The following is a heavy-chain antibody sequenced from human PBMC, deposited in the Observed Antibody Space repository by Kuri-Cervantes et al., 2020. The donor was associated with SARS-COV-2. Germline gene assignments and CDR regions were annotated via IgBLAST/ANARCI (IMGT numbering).Heavy chain of an antibody. CDR2: ISSSGSTI. CDR1: GFTFSDYY. Sequence: GGSLRLSCAASGFTFSDYYMSWIRQAPGQGLEWVSYISSSGSTIYYADSVKGRVTISRDNAKNSLYLQMNSLRAEDTAVYFCAREFYDVRSTYYYYYYYYMDVWGKGTTVTVSS. J-gene: IGHJ6*03. V-gene: IGHV3-11*04. D-gene: IGHD3-3*01. CDR3: AREFYDVRSTYYYYYYYYMDV.